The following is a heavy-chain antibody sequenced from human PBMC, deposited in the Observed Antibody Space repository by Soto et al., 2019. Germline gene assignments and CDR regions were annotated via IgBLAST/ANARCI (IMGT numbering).Heavy chain of an antibody. D-gene: IGHD4-4*01. CDR2: IYYSGST. Sequence: TSETMSLTCTVSDGSISSVGYYWSWNRQHPGKGLEWIGYIYYSGSTYYNPSLKSRVTISVDTSKNQFSLKLSSVTAADTAVYYCARDVTWAAFDIWGQGTMVTVSS. CDR3: ARDVTWAAFDI. V-gene: IGHV4-31*03. CDR1: DGSISSVGYY. J-gene: IGHJ3*02.